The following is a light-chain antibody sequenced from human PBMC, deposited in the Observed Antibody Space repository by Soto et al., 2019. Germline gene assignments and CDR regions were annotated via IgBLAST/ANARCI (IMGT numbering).Light chain of an antibody. Sequence: QSVLTQPPSASGTPGQRVTISCSGSSSNIGSNTVNWYQQLPGTAPKLLIYSNNQRPSGVPDRLSGSKSGTSASLAISGLQSEDEADYYCTAWDDSLNVYVVFGGGTKLTVL. CDR2: SNN. V-gene: IGLV1-44*01. J-gene: IGLJ2*01. CDR3: TAWDDSLNVYVV. CDR1: SSNIGSNT.